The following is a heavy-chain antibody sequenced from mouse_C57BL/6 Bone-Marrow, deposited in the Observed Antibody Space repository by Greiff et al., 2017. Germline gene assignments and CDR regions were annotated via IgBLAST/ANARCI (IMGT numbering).Heavy chain of an antibody. Sequence: VKLQQPGAELVMPGASVKLSCKASGYTFTSYWMHWVKQRPGQGLEWIGEIDPSDSYTNYNQKFKGKSTLTVDKSSITAYMQLSSLTSEDSAVYYCARTTTVVAGDYWGQGTTLTVSS. CDR2: IDPSDSYT. CDR3: ARTTTVVAGDY. V-gene: IGHV1-69*01. D-gene: IGHD1-1*01. J-gene: IGHJ2*01. CDR1: GYTFTSYW.